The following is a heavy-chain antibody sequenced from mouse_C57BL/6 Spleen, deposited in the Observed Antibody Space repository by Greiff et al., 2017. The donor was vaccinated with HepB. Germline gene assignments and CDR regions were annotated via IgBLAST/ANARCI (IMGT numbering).Heavy chain of an antibody. CDR1: GFTFSSYA. V-gene: IGHV5-9-1*02. CDR3: TRDHYGNYVYYYAMDY. J-gene: IGHJ4*01. Sequence: EVQLVESGEGLVKPGGSLKLSCAASGFTFSSYAMSWVRQTPEKRLEWVAYISSGGDYIYYADTVKGRFTISRDNARNTLYLQMSSLKSEDTAMYYCTRDHYGNYVYYYAMDYWGQGTSVTVSS. D-gene: IGHD2-1*01. CDR2: ISSGGDYI.